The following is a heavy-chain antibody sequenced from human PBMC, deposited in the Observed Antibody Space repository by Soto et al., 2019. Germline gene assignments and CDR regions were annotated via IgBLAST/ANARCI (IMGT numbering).Heavy chain of an antibody. V-gene: IGHV3-74*01. CDR3: ARDSEGYGDYFYYYGMDV. D-gene: IGHD4-17*01. J-gene: IGHJ6*02. CDR2: INSDGSST. Sequence: PGGSLRLSCAASGFTFSSYWMHWVRPAPGKGLVWVSRINSDGSSTSYADSVKGRFTISRDNAKNTLYLQMNSLSAEDTAVYYCARDSEGYGDYFYYYGMDVWGQGTTVTVSS. CDR1: GFTFSSYW.